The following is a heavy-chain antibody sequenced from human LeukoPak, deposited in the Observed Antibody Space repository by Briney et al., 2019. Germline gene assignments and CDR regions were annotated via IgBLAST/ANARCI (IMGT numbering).Heavy chain of an antibody. V-gene: IGHV4-59*01. CDR1: GGSISRYY. CDR2: IFSNGST. D-gene: IGHD2-2*01. Sequence: PSETLSLTCTVSGGSISRYYWTWIRQPPGKGLEWIGYIFSNGSTNYNPSLKSRVAISLDTSKRQFSLRLTSVTAADTAVYYRARDGCSSTSCYSDYYYGMDVWGQGTTVTVSS. CDR3: ARDGCSSTSCYSDYYYGMDV. J-gene: IGHJ6*02.